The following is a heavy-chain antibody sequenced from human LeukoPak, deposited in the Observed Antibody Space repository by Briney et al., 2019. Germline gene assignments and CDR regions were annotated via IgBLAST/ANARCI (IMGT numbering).Heavy chain of an antibody. CDR3: ASHPPPWDWFDP. Sequence: SETLSLTCTVSGYSISSGYYWGWIRQPPGKGLEWIGYIYYSGSTNYNPSLKSRVTISVDKSKNQFSLKLSSVTAADTAVYYCASHPPPWDWFDPWGQGTLVTVSS. V-gene: IGHV4-61*05. D-gene: IGHD7-27*01. J-gene: IGHJ5*02. CDR1: GYSISSGYY. CDR2: IYYSGST.